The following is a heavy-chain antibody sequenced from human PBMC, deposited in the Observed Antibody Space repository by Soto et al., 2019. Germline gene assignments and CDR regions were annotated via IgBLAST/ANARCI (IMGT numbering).Heavy chain of an antibody. V-gene: IGHV3-64*01. J-gene: IGHJ6*03. CDR3: ARSNSPPSITIFGVATRVYYYYYMDV. CDR2: ISSNGGST. CDR1: GFTFSSYA. D-gene: IGHD3-3*01. Sequence: GGSLRLSCAASGFTFSSYAMHWVRQAPGKGLEYVSAISSNGGSTYYANSVKGRFTISRDNSKNTLYLQMGSLRAEDMAVYYCARSNSPPSITIFGVATRVYYYYYMDVWGKGTTVTV.